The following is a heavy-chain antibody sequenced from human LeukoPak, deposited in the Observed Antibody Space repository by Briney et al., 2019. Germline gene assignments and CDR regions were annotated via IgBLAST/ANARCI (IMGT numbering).Heavy chain of an antibody. D-gene: IGHD6-6*01. V-gene: IGHV3-23*01. CDR3: VKTFQYSSNWYDY. CDR2: ISAGGGGT. J-gene: IGHJ5*01. CDR1: GFTFGSHA. Sequence: GGSLRLSCATSGFTFGSHAMSWVRQAPGKGLEWVSSISAGGGGTSYADSVKGRITISRDNSKNTVYLQMNSLRAEDTAVYFCVKTFQYSSNWYDYWGQGTLVTVSS.